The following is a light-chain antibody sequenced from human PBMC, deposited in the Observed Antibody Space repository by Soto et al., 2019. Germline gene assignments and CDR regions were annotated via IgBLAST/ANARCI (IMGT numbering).Light chain of an antibody. Sequence: DIQMTQSPSSLSASVGDRVTITCRASQSISSYLNWYQQKPGKAPKLLIYAASSLQSGVPSRFSGSGSGTDFTLTISSLQPEDFATYYCQQSYSTPRLTFGGGTKFEIK. J-gene: IGKJ4*02. V-gene: IGKV1-39*01. CDR2: AAS. CDR1: QSISSY. CDR3: QQSYSTPRLT.